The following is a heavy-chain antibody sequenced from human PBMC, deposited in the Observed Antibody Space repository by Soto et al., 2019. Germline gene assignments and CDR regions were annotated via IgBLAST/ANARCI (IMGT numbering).Heavy chain of an antibody. CDR3: AREGYYSGSGSYSPPRYYGMDV. J-gene: IGHJ6*02. CDR2: ISAYNDYT. Sequence: QVQLVQSGAEVKKPGSSVKVSCKASGYTFISYGISWVRQAPGQGLEWMGWISAYNDYTNYAQKLQGRVTMTTDTSTRIASLELRSLGSDDTAVYYCAREGYYSGSGSYSPPRYYGMDVWGQGTTVTVSS. V-gene: IGHV1-18*01. CDR1: GYTFISYG. D-gene: IGHD3-10*01.